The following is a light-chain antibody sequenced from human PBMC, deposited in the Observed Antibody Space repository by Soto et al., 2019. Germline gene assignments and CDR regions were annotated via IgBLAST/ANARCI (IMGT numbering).Light chain of an antibody. V-gene: IGKV3-11*01. CDR3: QQRSNWPPV. Sequence: EIVLTQSPATLSLSTGERATLSCRASQSVSSYLAWYQQKPGQAPRLLIYDASNSATGIPARFSGSGSGTDFTLTISSLEPADFAVYYCQQRSNWPPVFGQGTKLEIK. J-gene: IGKJ2*01. CDR2: DAS. CDR1: QSVSSY.